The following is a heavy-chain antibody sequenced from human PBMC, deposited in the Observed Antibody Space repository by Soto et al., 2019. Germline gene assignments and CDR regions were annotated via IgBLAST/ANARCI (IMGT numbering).Heavy chain of an antibody. J-gene: IGHJ6*03. V-gene: IGHV4-39*01. Sequence: PSETLSLTCTVSGGSISSSSYYWGWIRQPPGKGLEWIGSIYYSGSTYYNPSLKSRVTISVDTSKNQFSLKLSSVTAADTAVYYCARHDYYYYYMDVWGKETTVTVSS. CDR3: ARHDYYYYYMDV. CDR2: IYYSGST. CDR1: GGSISSSSYY.